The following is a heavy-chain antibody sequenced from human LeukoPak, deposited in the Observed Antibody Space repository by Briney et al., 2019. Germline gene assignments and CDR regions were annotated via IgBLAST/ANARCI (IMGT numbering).Heavy chain of an antibody. D-gene: IGHD5-24*01. CDR2: IIPIFGTA. J-gene: IGHJ4*02. CDR1: GGTFSSYA. CDR3: ARRFGMATTGYYFDY. V-gene: IGHV1-69*05. Sequence: SVKVSCKASGGTFSSYAISWVRQAPGQGLEWMGGIIPIFGTANYAQKFQGRVTITTDESTSTAYMELSSLRSEDTAVYYCARRFGMATTGYYFDYWGQGTLVTVSS.